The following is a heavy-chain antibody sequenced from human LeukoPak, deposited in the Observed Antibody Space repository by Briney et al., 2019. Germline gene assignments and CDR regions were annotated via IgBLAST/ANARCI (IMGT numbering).Heavy chain of an antibody. V-gene: IGHV3-21*01. CDR2: ISSSSSYI. D-gene: IGHD7-27*01. CDR1: GFTFSSYS. J-gene: IGHJ4*02. Sequence: GGSLRLSCAASGFTFSSYSMNWVRQAPGKGLEWVSSISSSSSYIYYADSVKGRFTISRDNAKNSLYLQMNSLRAEDTAVYYCARAELTGDGVDYWGQGTLVTVSS. CDR3: ARAELTGDGVDY.